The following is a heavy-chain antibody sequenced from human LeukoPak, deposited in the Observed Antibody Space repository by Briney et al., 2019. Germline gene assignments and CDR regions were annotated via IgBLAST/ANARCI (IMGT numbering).Heavy chain of an antibody. Sequence: SETLSLTCTVSGDSISSYYWSWIRQPPGKGLEWIGEINHSGSTNYNPSLKSRVTISVDTSKNQFSLKLSSVTAADTAVYYCARSDDYGDPWFDPWGQGTLVTVSS. D-gene: IGHD4-17*01. CDR1: GDSISSYY. V-gene: IGHV4-34*01. CDR3: ARSDDYGDPWFDP. CDR2: INHSGST. J-gene: IGHJ5*02.